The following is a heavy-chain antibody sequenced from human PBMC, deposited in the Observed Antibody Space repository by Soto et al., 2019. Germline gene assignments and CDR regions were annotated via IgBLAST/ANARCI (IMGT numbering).Heavy chain of an antibody. V-gene: IGHV3-48*02. CDR1: GFTFSSYS. D-gene: IGHD2-21*02. J-gene: IGHJ5*02. Sequence: EVQLVESGGGLVQPGGALRLSCAASGFTFSSYSMNWVRQAPGKGLEWVSYISSSSSTIYYADSVKGRFTISRDNAKNSLYLQMNSLRDEDTAVYYCAREWRPREYCGGDCRNKPAYNWFDPWGQGTLVTVSS. CDR2: ISSSSSTI. CDR3: AREWRPREYCGGDCRNKPAYNWFDP.